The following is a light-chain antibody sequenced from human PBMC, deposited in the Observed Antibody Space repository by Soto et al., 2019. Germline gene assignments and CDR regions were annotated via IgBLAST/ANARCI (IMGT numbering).Light chain of an antibody. V-gene: IGLV2-14*01. CDR1: SSDVGGYNY. Sequence: QSALTQPASVSGSPGQSITISCTGTSSDVGGYNYVSWYQQHPGKAPELMIYEVSNRPSGVSNRFSGSKSGNTASLTISGLQAEDEADYYCGSYTSSSTLVFGGVTKLTVL. J-gene: IGLJ2*01. CDR3: GSYTSSSTLV. CDR2: EVS.